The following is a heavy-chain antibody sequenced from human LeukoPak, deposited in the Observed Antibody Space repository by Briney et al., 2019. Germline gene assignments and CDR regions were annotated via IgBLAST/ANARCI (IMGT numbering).Heavy chain of an antibody. CDR3: ARDRHVGITGTASLYFYYGMDV. V-gene: IGHV6-1*01. CDR1: GDSVSSNSSA. Sequence: SQTLSLTCAISGDSVSSNSSAWNCIRQSPARGLEWLGRTYYRSKWYNDYAVSVKSRININPDTSKKQFSLQLNSVTPEDTAVYYCARDRHVGITGTASLYFYYGMDVWGQGTTVTVSS. J-gene: IGHJ6*02. CDR2: TYYRSKWYN. D-gene: IGHD1-20*01.